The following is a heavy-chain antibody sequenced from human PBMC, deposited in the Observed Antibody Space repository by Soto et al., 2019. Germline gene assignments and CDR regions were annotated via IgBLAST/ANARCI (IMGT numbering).Heavy chain of an antibody. D-gene: IGHD1-1*01. CDR2: IYHSGSI. CDR3: ARVNFHNNWHDPHFDY. CDR1: GYSISSGSS. Sequence: SETLSLTCAVSGYSISSGSSWGWIRQPPGRGLEWIGTIYHSGSIYYNPSLKSRVAMSVDTSRNQFSLNLNSVTAADTAVYYCARVNFHNNWHDPHFDYWGLGILVTVSS. V-gene: IGHV4-38-2*01. J-gene: IGHJ4*02.